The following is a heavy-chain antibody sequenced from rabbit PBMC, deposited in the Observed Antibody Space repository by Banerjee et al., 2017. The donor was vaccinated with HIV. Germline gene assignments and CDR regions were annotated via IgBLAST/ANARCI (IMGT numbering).Heavy chain of an antibody. Sequence: QEQLVESGGGLVQPGGSLTLSCKASGFDFSSYYMSWVRQAPGKGLEWIVIIYAGKGSTWYASWAKGRFTISKTSSTTVTLQMTSLTVADTATYFCARKSSSSGWGFRLWGQGTLVTVS. CDR2: IYAGKGST. CDR3: ARKSSSSGWGFRL. D-gene: IGHD4-1*01. J-gene: IGHJ4*01. CDR1: GFDFSSYYM. V-gene: IGHV1S45*01.